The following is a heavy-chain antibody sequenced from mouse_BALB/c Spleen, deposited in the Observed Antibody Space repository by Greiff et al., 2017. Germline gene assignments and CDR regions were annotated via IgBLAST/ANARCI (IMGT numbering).Heavy chain of an antibody. J-gene: IGHJ2*01. Sequence: EVQLVESGPELVKPGASVKISCKASGYTFTDYNMHWVKQSHGKSLEWIGYIYPYNGGTGYNQKFKSKATLTVDNSSSTAYMELRSLTSEDSAVYYCARWGLITTVVDTTYYFDYWGQGTTLTVSS. D-gene: IGHD1-1*01. CDR2: IYPYNGGT. CDR1: GYTFTDYN. CDR3: ARWGLITTVVDTTYYFDY. V-gene: IGHV1S29*02.